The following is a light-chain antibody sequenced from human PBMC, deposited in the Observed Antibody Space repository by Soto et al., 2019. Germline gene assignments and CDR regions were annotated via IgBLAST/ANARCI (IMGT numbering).Light chain of an antibody. Sequence: DIQMTQSPSTLSASVGDRVTITCRASQSFGRWLAWYQQKPGKAPELLIYKTSTLERGLPARFSGSGSGTEFTLTISSLQPDDFATYYCQEYKTGPGYNFGQGTRLEIK. CDR2: KTS. CDR1: QSFGRW. CDR3: QEYKTGPGYN. V-gene: IGKV1-5*03. J-gene: IGKJ2*01.